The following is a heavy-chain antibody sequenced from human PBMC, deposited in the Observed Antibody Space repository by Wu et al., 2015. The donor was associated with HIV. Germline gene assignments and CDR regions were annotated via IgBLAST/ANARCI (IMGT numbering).Heavy chain of an antibody. D-gene: IGHD3/OR15-3a*01. J-gene: IGHJ1*01. V-gene: IGHV1-2*07. CDR1: GYTFIKYY. CDR3: VRTAYCEGDPCKGWVFPH. CDR2: INPRGGQV. Sequence: QSGAGLKKPGASVRVSCEASGYTFIKYYLHWIRQVPGGDPEWIGWINPRGGQVNYSRQFPGKFTMTRDTIRETAYLDVRGLTSDDTAVYYCVRTAYCEGDPCKGWVFPHWGQGTLVIVS.